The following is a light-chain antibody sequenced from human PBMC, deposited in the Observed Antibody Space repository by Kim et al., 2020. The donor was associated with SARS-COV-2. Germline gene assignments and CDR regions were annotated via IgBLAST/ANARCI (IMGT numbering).Light chain of an antibody. CDR1: HDIGEW. CDR2: DAT. V-gene: IGKV1-5*01. Sequence: DIQMTQSPSTLSPSLGDRVTITCRASHDIGEWLACYQQKPGKAPQLLIYDATTLQTVVPSRFSGSGSRTVFTLTISSLQPDDAATYYCQQYNSYVWTFGRGTKVDIK. J-gene: IGKJ1*01. CDR3: QQYNSYVWT.